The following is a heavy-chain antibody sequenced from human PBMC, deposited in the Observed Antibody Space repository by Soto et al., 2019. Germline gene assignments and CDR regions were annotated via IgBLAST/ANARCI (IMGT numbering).Heavy chain of an antibody. Sequence: TLPTARTVAGGCSSSEDYYWRLSRKPPGKNLEGNGNIYYNVSTYYNPSLKSRVTKSVDTSKNQFSLKLSSVTAADTAVYYCARVGEDLPGYYSSYYFHSWGQGPLVTV. CDR3: ARVGEDLPGYYSSYYFHS. V-gene: IGHV4-30-4*01. CDR1: GGCSSSEDYY. CDR2: IYYNVST. D-gene: IGHD3-9*01. J-gene: IGHJ4*02.